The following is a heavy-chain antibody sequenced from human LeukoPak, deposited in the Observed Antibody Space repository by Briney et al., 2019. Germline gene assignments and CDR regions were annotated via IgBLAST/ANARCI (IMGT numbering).Heavy chain of an antibody. CDR1: GFTVSSNY. CDR2: MYSSGIT. D-gene: IGHD4-23*01. V-gene: IGHV3-53*01. J-gene: IGHJ6*02. Sequence: GGSLRLSCAASGFTVSSNYVNWVRQAPGKGLEWVSVMYSSGITNYADSVKGRFAISRDNSMNTVFLQINSLRAEDSAVYYCAGKVRTPTSYYGKDVWGQGTTVTVSS. CDR3: AGKVRTPTSYYGKDV.